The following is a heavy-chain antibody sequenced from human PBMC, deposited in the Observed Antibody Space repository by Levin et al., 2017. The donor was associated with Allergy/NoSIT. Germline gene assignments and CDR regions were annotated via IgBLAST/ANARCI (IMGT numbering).Heavy chain of an antibody. CDR3: ARDEYSSDREFDY. CDR1: GYTFTGYY. V-gene: IGHV1-2*02. CDR2: INPNSGGT. Sequence: ASVKVSCKASGYTFTGYYMHWVRQAPGQGLEWMGWINPNSGGTNYAQKFQGRVTMTRDTSISTAYMELSRLRSDDTAVYYCARDEYSSDREFDYWGQGTLVTVSS. D-gene: IGHD6-19*01. J-gene: IGHJ4*02.